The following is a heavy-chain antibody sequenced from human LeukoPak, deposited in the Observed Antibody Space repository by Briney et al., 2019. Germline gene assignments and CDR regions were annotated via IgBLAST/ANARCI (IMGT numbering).Heavy chain of an antibody. J-gene: IGHJ4*02. D-gene: IGHD1-26*01. Sequence: SETLSLTCTVSGGSISSSSYYWGWIRQPPGKGLGWIGSIYYSGSTYYNPSLKSRVTISVDTSKNQFSLKLSSVTAADTAVYYCARHQIVGAINYFDYWGQGTLVTVSS. CDR2: IYYSGST. V-gene: IGHV4-39*01. CDR3: ARHQIVGAINYFDY. CDR1: GGSISSSSYY.